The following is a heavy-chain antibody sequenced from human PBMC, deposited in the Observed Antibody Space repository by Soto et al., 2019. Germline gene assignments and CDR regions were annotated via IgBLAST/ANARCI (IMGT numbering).Heavy chain of an antibody. CDR1: GGTFSSYA. Sequence: GASVKVSCKASGGTFSSYATSWVRQAPGQGLEWMGGIIPIFGTANYAQKFQGRVTITTDESTSTAYMELSSLRSEDTAVYYCARSRIAAAPSWFDPWGQGTLVTVSS. J-gene: IGHJ5*02. D-gene: IGHD6-13*01. V-gene: IGHV1-69*05. CDR3: ARSRIAAAPSWFDP. CDR2: IIPIFGTA.